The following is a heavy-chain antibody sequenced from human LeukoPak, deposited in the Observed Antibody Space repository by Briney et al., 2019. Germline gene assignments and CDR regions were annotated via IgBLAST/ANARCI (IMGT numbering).Heavy chain of an antibody. CDR3: AREIGGPYYFDS. CDR1: GFRFSYYS. D-gene: IGHD4-23*01. CDR2: IGNSGTTI. V-gene: IGHV3-48*01. Sequence: GGSLRLSCAASGFRFSYYSMNWVRQAPGKGLEWISYIGNSGTTIYYAGSVKGRFTISRDNDKDSLYLQMNSLRAEDTAVYYCAREIGGPYYFDSWGQGTLVTVSS. J-gene: IGHJ4*02.